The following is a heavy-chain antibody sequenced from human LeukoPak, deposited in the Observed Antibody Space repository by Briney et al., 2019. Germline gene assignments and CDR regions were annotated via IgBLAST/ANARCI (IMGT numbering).Heavy chain of an antibody. V-gene: IGHV4-34*01. CDR3: ARARYDILTGYYVPNDY. CDR1: GGSFSGYY. D-gene: IGHD3-9*01. J-gene: IGHJ4*02. Sequence: SETLSLTCAVYGGSFSGYYWSWIRQPPGKGLEWIGEINHSGSTNYNPSLKSRVTISVDTSKNQFSLELSSVTAADTAVYYCARARYDILTGYYVPNDYWGQGTLVTVSS. CDR2: INHSGST.